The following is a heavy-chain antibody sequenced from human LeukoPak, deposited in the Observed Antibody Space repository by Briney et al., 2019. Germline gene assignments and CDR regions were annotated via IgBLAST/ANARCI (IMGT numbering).Heavy chain of an antibody. V-gene: IGHV3-23*01. Sequence: GGTLRLSCAASGFTVSSYGMTWVRQAPGKGLEWVSSFSGTDGGTYYADSVKGRFTISRDNSKNTLYLQMNSLRSDDTAVYYCARVLVYYYGSGSYFDYWGQGTLVTVSS. D-gene: IGHD3-10*01. J-gene: IGHJ4*02. CDR3: ARVLVYYYGSGSYFDY. CDR2: FSGTDGGT. CDR1: GFTVSSYG.